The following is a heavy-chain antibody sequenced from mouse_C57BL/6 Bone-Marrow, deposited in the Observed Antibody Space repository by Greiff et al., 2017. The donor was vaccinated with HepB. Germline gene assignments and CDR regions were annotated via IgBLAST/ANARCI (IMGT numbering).Heavy chain of an antibody. D-gene: IGHD1-1*01. Sequence: DVHLVESGGGLVKPGGSLKLSCAASGFTFSDYGMHWVRQAPEKGLEWVAYISSGSSTIYYADTVKGRFTISRDNAKNTLFLQMTSLRSEDTAMYYCARLGITTVGLDYWGQGTTLTVSS. CDR3: ARLGITTVGLDY. CDR2: ISSGSSTI. J-gene: IGHJ2*01. V-gene: IGHV5-17*01. CDR1: GFTFSDYG.